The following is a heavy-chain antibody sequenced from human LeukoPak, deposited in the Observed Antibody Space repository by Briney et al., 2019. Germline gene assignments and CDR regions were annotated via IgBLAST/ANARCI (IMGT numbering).Heavy chain of an antibody. CDR2: ISSSSSYI. V-gene: IGHV3-21*01. J-gene: IGHJ6*02. Sequence: GGSLRLSCAASGFTFSSYSMNWVRQAPRKGLEWVSSISSSSSYIYYADSVKGRFTISRDNAKNSLYLQMNSLRAEDTAVYYCARDRRVRFLEWLSPKYGMDVWGQGTTVTVSS. CDR3: ARDRRVRFLEWLSPKYGMDV. D-gene: IGHD3-3*01. CDR1: GFTFSSYS.